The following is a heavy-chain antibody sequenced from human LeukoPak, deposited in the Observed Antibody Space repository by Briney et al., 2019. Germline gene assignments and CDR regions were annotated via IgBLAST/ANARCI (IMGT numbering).Heavy chain of an antibody. CDR2: ISAYNGQT. J-gene: IGHJ5*02. CDR3: ARALYSDYYTYLNWFDP. V-gene: IGHV1-18*01. Sequence: ASVKVSCKASGYTFTNYGIGWVRQAPGQGLEWMGWISAYNGQTNYAQKFQGRVTMATDKSTSTAYMELRSLRSDETAIYYSARALYSDYYTYLNWFDPGAREPWSPSPQ. D-gene: IGHD5-12*01. CDR1: GYTFTNYG.